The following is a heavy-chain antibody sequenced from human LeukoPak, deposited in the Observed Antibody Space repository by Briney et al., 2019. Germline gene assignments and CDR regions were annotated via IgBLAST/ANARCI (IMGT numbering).Heavy chain of an antibody. CDR3: ARVSSSWTPGAGDFDY. CDR2: IYYSGST. D-gene: IGHD6-13*01. J-gene: IGHJ4*02. Sequence: SETLSLTCTVSGGSISSYYWSWIRQPPGKGLEWIGYIYYSGSTNYNPSLKSRVTISVDTSKNQFSLKLSSVTAADTAVYYCARVSSSWTPGAGDFDYWGQGTLVTVSS. CDR1: GGSISSYY. V-gene: IGHV4-59*01.